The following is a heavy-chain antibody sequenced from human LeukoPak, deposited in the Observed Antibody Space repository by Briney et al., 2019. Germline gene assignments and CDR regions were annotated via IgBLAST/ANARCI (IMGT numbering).Heavy chain of an antibody. CDR1: GGSFSGYY. D-gene: IGHD3-10*01. Sequence: SETLSLTCAVYGGSFSGYYWRWIRQPPGKGLEWIGEINHSGSTNYNPSLKSRVTISVDTSKNQFSLKLSSVTAADTAVYYCARVGLRYYGSGRGPFDYWGQGTLVTVSS. CDR2: INHSGST. CDR3: ARVGLRYYGSGRGPFDY. J-gene: IGHJ4*02. V-gene: IGHV4-34*01.